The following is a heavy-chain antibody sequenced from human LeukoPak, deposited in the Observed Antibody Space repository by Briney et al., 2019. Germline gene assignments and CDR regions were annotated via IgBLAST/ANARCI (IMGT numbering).Heavy chain of an antibody. CDR1: GFTFSSYE. Sequence: GGSLRLSCAASGFTFSSYEMSWVRQAPGKELEWVSYISSSGSTIYYADSVKGRFTISRDNAKNSLYLQMNSLRAEDTAVYYCAREGIVVVPAAISLAAGYGMDVWGQGTTVTVSS. V-gene: IGHV3-48*03. D-gene: IGHD2-2*02. CDR3: AREGIVVVPAAISLAAGYGMDV. J-gene: IGHJ6*02. CDR2: ISSSGSTI.